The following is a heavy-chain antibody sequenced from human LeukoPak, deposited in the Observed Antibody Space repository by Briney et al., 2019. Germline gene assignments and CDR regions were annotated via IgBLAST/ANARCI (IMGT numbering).Heavy chain of an antibody. CDR3: ARTLMALDGDLGWFDP. Sequence: EASVKVSCKASGYTFTSYGISWVRQAPEQGLEWMGWISAYNGNTNYAQELQGRATMTTDTSTSTAYMELRSLRSDDTAVYYCARTLMALDGDLGWFDPWGQGTLVTVSS. D-gene: IGHD4-17*01. CDR1: GYTFTSYG. CDR2: ISAYNGNT. V-gene: IGHV1-18*01. J-gene: IGHJ5*02.